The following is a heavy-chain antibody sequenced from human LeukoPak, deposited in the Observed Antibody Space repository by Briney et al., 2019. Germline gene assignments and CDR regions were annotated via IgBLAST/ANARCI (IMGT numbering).Heavy chain of an antibody. J-gene: IGHJ5*02. Sequence: SETLSLTCTVSGVSITSYYWSWVRQPPGRGLEWIGYIYYTGSTNYNPSLKSRVTISIDTSKNQFSLKLTSVTAADTAVYYCARDRGGSGTLSHNWFDPWGQGTLVTVSS. D-gene: IGHD3-10*01. CDR3: ARDRGGSGTLSHNWFDP. CDR1: GVSITSYY. CDR2: IYYTGST. V-gene: IGHV4-59*12.